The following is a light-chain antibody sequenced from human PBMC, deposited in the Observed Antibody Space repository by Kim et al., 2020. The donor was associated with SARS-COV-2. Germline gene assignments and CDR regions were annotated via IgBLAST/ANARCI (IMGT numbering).Light chain of an antibody. Sequence: GQSITISCTGTSIGVGGYNYVSWYQQHPGKAPKLMIYDVSNRPSGVSNRFSCSKSGNTASLTISGLQAEDEADYYCSSYTSSSTRVFGGGTKLTVL. J-gene: IGLJ3*02. CDR3: SSYTSSSTRV. CDR1: SIGVGGYNY. V-gene: IGLV2-14*03. CDR2: DVS.